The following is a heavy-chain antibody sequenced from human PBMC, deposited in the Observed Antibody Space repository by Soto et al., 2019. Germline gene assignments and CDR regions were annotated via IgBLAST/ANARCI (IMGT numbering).Heavy chain of an antibody. D-gene: IGHD5-12*01. J-gene: IGHJ4*02. V-gene: IGHV3-30-3*01. CDR2: ISYDGSNK. Sequence: GGSLRLSCAASGFTFSSYAMHWVRQAPGKGLEWVAVISYDGSNKYYADSVKGRFTIARDNSKNTLYLQTISLRAEDTAVYYCAREGVATINFGYWGQGTLVTVSS. CDR1: GFTFSSYA. CDR3: AREGVATINFGY.